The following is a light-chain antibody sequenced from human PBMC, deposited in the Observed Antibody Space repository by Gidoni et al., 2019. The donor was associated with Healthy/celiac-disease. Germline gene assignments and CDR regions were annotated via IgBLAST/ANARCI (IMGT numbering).Light chain of an antibody. Sequence: DIQMTQSPYSLSASVGDRVTITCQASQDISNYLNWYQQKPGKAPKLLIYDASNLETGVPSRFSGSGSGTDFTFPISSLQPEDIAAYYCQQYDNLALTFGGGTKVEIK. V-gene: IGKV1-33*01. CDR2: DAS. CDR3: QQYDNLALT. CDR1: QDISNY. J-gene: IGKJ4*01.